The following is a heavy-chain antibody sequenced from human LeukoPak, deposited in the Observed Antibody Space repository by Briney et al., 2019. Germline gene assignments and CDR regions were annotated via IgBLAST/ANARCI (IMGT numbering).Heavy chain of an antibody. CDR3: ARVARCTSCFDIDY. V-gene: IGHV4-34*01. Sequence: SETLSLTCAVYGGSFSGYYWSWIRQPPGKGLEWIGEINHSGSTNYNPSLKSRVTISVDTSKNQFSLKLSSVTAADTAVYYCARVARCTSCFDIDYWGQGTLVTVSS. D-gene: IGHD2-2*01. CDR2: INHSGST. CDR1: GGSFSGYY. J-gene: IGHJ4*02.